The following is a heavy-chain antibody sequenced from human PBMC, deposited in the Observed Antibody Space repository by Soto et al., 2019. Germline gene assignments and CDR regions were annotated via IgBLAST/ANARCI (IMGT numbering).Heavy chain of an antibody. D-gene: IGHD3-22*01. J-gene: IGHJ2*01. CDR1: GGSISSGGYS. CDR2: IYHSGST. Sequence: QLQLQESGSGLVKPSQTLSLTCAVSGGSISSGGYSWSWIRQPPGKGLEWIGYIYHSGSTYYNPSLKSRVTISVDRSKNQFSLKLSSVTAADTAVYYCARVPDNSGYYWYFDLWGRGTLVTVSS. CDR3: ARVPDNSGYYWYFDL. V-gene: IGHV4-30-2*01.